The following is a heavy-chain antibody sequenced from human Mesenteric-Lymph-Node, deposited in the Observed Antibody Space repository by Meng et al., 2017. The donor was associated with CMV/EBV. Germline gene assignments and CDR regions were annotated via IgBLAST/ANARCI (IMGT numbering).Heavy chain of an antibody. V-gene: IGHV5-51*01. J-gene: IGHJ4*02. CDR1: GSGFPSYW. D-gene: IGHD3-3*02. CDR2: IYPGDSDT. Sequence: KISGKGSGSGFPSYWIGWVRQMPGKGLEWMGIIYPGDSDTRYSPSFQGQVTISADKSISTAYLQWSSLKASDTAMYYCARVERNVDYWGQGTLVTVSS. CDR3: ARVERNVDY.